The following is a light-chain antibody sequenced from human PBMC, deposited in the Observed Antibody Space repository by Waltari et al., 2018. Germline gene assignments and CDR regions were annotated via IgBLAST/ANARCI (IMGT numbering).Light chain of an antibody. CDR3: QQYDNWPRT. V-gene: IGKV3-15*01. J-gene: IGKJ1*01. CDR1: QSVSSN. Sequence: ERVMTQSPATLSVSPGERATLSCRASQSVSSNLAWYQQKPGQAPRLLIYGASTRATGVTARFSGSGSGTDFTLTISSLQSEDFAVYYCQQYDNWPRTFGQGTKVEI. CDR2: GAS.